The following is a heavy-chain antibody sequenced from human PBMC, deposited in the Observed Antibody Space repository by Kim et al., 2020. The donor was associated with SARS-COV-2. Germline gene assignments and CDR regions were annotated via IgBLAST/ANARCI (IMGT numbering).Heavy chain of an antibody. CDR2: IYYSGST. D-gene: IGHD6-13*01. CDR3: ARQKRFGIAAAGTGWFDP. Sequence: SKTLSLTCTVSGGSISSSSYYWGWIRQPPGKGLEWIGSIYYSGSTYYNPSLKSRVTISVDTSKNQFSLKLSSVTAADTAVYYCARQKRFGIAAAGTGWFDPWGQGTLVTVSS. CDR1: GGSISSSSYY. J-gene: IGHJ5*02. V-gene: IGHV4-39*01.